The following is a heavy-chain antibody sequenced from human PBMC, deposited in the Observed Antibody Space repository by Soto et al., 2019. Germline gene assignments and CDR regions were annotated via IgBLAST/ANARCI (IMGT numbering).Heavy chain of an antibody. Sequence: QVQLQQWGAGLLKPSETLSLTCAVYGGSFSGYYWSWIRQPPGKGLEWIGEINHSGSTNYNPSLKSRVTIPVDTSKNQFSLKLSSVTAADTAVYYCARDLRNDYIWGSYRYTSWFDPWGQGTLVTVSS. J-gene: IGHJ5*02. CDR1: GGSFSGYY. CDR2: INHSGST. V-gene: IGHV4-34*01. CDR3: ARDLRNDYIWGSYRYTSWFDP. D-gene: IGHD3-16*02.